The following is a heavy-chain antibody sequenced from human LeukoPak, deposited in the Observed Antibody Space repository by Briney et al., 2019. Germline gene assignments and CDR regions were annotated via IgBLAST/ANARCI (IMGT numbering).Heavy chain of an antibody. CDR2: IFHSGST. V-gene: IGHV4-38-2*02. CDR1: GYSISSGYY. D-gene: IGHD4-23*01. CDR3: ARENYGGNSAGDY. J-gene: IGHJ4*02. Sequence: SETLSLTCTVSGYSISSGYYWGWIRQPPGKGLEWIGTIFHSGSTYSNPSLKSRVTISVDTSKNQFSLNLSSVTAADTAVYYCARENYGGNSAGDYWGQGTLVTVSS.